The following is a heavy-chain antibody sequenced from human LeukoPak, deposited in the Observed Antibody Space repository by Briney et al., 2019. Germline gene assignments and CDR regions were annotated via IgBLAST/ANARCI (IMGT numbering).Heavy chain of an antibody. V-gene: IGHV3-74*01. D-gene: IGHD6-19*01. J-gene: IGHJ6*02. Sequence: PGGSLRLSCAASGFTFSTYWMHWVRQAPGKGLVWVSCINSDGSSPSYADSVEGRFTISRDNAKNTVYLQVNSLRAEDTAVYYCARWGSSGWYPMDVWGQGTTVTVSS. CDR3: ARWGSSGWYPMDV. CDR2: INSDGSSP. CDR1: GFTFSTYW.